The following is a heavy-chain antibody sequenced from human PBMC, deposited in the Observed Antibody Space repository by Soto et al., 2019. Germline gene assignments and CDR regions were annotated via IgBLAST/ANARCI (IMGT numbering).Heavy chain of an antibody. J-gene: IGHJ3*02. D-gene: IGHD2-15*01. CDR1: GGSISSGDYY. CDR3: ARGSKRCSGGSCYCDAFDI. Sequence: PSETLSLTCTVSGGSISSGDYYWSWIRQPPGKGLEWIGYIYYSGSTYYNPSLKSRVTISVDTSKNQFSLKLSSVTAADTAVYYCARGSKRCSGGSCYCDAFDIWGQGTMVTVSS. V-gene: IGHV4-30-4*01. CDR2: IYYSGST.